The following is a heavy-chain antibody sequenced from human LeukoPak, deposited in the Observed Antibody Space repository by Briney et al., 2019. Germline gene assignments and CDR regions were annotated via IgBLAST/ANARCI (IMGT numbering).Heavy chain of an antibody. D-gene: IGHD2-2*01. CDR2: IIPIFGTA. CDR1: GGTFSSYA. V-gene: IGHV1-69*01. Sequence: GSSVKVSCKASGGTFSSYAISWVRQAPGQGLEWMGGIIPIFGTANYAQKFQGRVTITADESTSTAYMELSSLRSEDTAVYYCAREVAVVVPAAVPYHYYYYGMDVWGKGTTVTVSS. CDR3: AREVAVVVPAAVPYHYYYYGMDV. J-gene: IGHJ6*04.